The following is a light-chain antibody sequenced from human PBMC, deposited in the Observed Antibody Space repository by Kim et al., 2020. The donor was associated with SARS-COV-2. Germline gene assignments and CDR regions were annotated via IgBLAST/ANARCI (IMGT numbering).Light chain of an antibody. CDR2: AAS. Sequence: ASIGYRVTITGRPSQGIRNDLSWYQQKPGQAPKVLVYAASSLQPGVPSRFSGSGSDTDFTLTISSLQPEDAATYYCLQDYTYPWTFGQGTKVDIK. J-gene: IGKJ1*01. V-gene: IGKV1-6*01. CDR3: LQDYTYPWT. CDR1: QGIRND.